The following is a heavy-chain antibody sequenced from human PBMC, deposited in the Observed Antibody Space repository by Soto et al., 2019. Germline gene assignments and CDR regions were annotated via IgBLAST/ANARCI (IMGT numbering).Heavy chain of an antibody. CDR3: ARDVDIVATNFDY. Sequence: QVQLVQSGAEVKKPGSSVKVSCKGSGGTFSSYAISWVRQAPGQGLEWMGGIIPIFGTANYAQKFQGRVTIIADESTSTAYMELSSLSSEDTAVYYCARDVDIVATNFDYWGQGTLVTVSS. D-gene: IGHD5-12*01. V-gene: IGHV1-69*12. J-gene: IGHJ4*02. CDR2: IIPIFGTA. CDR1: GGTFSSYA.